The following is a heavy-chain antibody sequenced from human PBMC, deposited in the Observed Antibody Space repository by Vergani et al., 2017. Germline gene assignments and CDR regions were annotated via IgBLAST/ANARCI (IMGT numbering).Heavy chain of an antibody. CDR1: GFTFSSYA. V-gene: IGHV3-30-3*01. D-gene: IGHD2-2*01. Sequence: VQLLESGGGLVQPGRSLRLSCAASGFTFSSYAMHWVRQAPGKGLEWVAVISYDGSNKYYADSVKGRFTISRDNAKNSLYLQLNSLRAEDTAVYYCARDYCSSTSCYDYGMDVWGQGTTVTVSS. J-gene: IGHJ6*02. CDR3: ARDYCSSTSCYDYGMDV. CDR2: ISYDGSNK.